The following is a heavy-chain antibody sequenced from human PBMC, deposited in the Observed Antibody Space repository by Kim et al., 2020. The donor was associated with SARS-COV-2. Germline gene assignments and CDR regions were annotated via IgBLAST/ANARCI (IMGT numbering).Heavy chain of an antibody. J-gene: IGHJ5*02. D-gene: IGHD6-13*01. V-gene: IGHV1-46*01. CDR3: ARDGVQYSSSYNWFDP. Sequence: ASVKVSCKASGYTFTSYYMHWVRQAPGQGLEWMGIINPSGGSTSYAQKFQGRVTMTRDTSTSTVYMELSSLRSEDTAVYYCARDGVQYSSSYNWFDPWGQGTLVTVSS. CDR2: INPSGGST. CDR1: GYTFTSYY.